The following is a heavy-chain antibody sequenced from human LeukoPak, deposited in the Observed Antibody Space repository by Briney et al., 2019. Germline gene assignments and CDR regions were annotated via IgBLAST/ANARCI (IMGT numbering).Heavy chain of an antibody. CDR2: INTDGSST. CDR3: TTGTWIQLWLADY. CDR1: GFTFSSYW. D-gene: IGHD5-18*01. V-gene: IGHV3-74*01. Sequence: GGSLRLSCAASGFTFSSYWMHWVRQAPGKGLMWVSGINTDGSSTSYADSVKGRFTISRDNAKNTLFLQMNSLRAEDTAVYYCTTGTWIQLWLADYWGQGTLVTVSS. J-gene: IGHJ4*02.